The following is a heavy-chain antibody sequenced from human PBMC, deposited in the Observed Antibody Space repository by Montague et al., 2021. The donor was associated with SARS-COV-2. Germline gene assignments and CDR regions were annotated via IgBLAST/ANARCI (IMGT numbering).Heavy chain of an antibody. CDR2: IDWADDK. CDR1: GFSLSTSGMR. V-gene: IGHV2-70*04. CDR3: ARSYYDILTAYYTPFDY. J-gene: IGHJ4*02. D-gene: IGHD3-9*01. Sequence: PALVTPTQTLTLTCTFSGFSLSTSGMRASWIRPPPGKALEWLARIDWADDKFYSTSLKTRLTISKDTSKNQVVLTMTNMDPVDTATYYCARSYYDILTAYYTPFDYWGQGTLVTVSS.